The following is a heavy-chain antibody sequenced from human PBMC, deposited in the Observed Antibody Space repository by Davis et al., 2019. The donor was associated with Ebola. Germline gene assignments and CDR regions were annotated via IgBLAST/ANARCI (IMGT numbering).Heavy chain of an antibody. CDR3: ARGAPWGSPAEYFQH. V-gene: IGHV1-18*04. CDR1: GYTFTSYG. Sequence: ASVKVSCKASGYTFTSYGISWVRQAPGQGLEWMGWISAYNGNTNYAQKLQGRVTMTTDTSTSTAYMELRSLRSDDTAVYYCARGAPWGSPAEYFQHWGQGTLVTVSS. J-gene: IGHJ1*01. D-gene: IGHD2-15*01. CDR2: ISAYNGNT.